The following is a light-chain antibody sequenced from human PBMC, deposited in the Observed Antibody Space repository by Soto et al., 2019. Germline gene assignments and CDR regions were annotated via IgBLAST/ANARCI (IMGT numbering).Light chain of an antibody. Sequence: EIVVTQYPGTLSLSPGERDTLSCRASQSVSSGYLAWYQQKPGQAPRLLIYGATNRATGIPDRFSRSGSGTVFTLTISRLELYDFAVYYCQQYFTSRTFGQGTKLEIK. CDR2: GAT. V-gene: IGKV3-20*01. CDR1: QSVSSGY. CDR3: QQYFTSRT. J-gene: IGKJ2*02.